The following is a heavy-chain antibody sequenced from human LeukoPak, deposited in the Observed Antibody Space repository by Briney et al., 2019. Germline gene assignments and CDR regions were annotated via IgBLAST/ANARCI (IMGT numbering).Heavy chain of an antibody. CDR2: IRSDGGNE. Sequence: GGSQRLSCAASGFSFSSYGMHWVRQAPGKGLEWVAFIRSDGGNEHYADSVKGRFTISRDNSKNTLYLQMNRLRAEDTAVYYCAKDGYGDLRGGGYWGQGTLVTVSS. J-gene: IGHJ4*02. V-gene: IGHV3-30*02. D-gene: IGHD4-17*01. CDR1: GFSFSSYG. CDR3: AKDGYGDLRGGGY.